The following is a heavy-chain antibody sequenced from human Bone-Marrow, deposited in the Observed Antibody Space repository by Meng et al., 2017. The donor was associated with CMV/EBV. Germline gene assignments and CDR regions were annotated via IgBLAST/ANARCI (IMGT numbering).Heavy chain of an antibody. CDR3: ARDLGFTTTGPNWFDP. V-gene: IGHV3-20*04. D-gene: IGHD4-17*01. J-gene: IGHJ5*02. CDR1: GFTFSDYG. CDR2: INWNGGST. Sequence: GGSLRLSCAVSGFTFSDYGMYWVRQAPGKGLEWVSGINWNGGSTGYADSVKGRFTISRDNAKNSLYLQMNSLRAEDTALYYCARDLGFTTTGPNWFDPWGQGTLVTVSS.